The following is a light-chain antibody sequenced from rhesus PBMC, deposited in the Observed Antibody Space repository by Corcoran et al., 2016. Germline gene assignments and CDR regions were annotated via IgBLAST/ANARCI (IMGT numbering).Light chain of an antibody. CDR2: KAS. J-gene: IGKJ2*01. Sequence: DIQMTQSPSSLSASVGDKVTITCRASQGISSWLAWYQQKPGKAPKLLIYKASSLQSGGPARFSGSGSGTYFTLPISSLQPENFATYYCLQYSSSPYSFGQGTKVEFK. V-gene: IGKV1-22*01. CDR1: QGISSW. CDR3: LQYSSSPYS.